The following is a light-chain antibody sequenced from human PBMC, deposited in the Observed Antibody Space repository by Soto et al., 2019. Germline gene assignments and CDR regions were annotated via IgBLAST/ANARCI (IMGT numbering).Light chain of an antibody. CDR1: SSDVGSYNR. CDR2: EVS. J-gene: IGLJ1*01. V-gene: IGLV2-18*02. Sequence: LTQPPSVSGSPGQSVTISCTGTSSDVGSYNRVSWYQQPPGTAPKLLIYEVSNRPSGVPDRFSGSKSGNTASLTISGLQAEDEADYYCSSYTSSSTYVFGSGTRSPS. CDR3: SSYTSSSTYV.